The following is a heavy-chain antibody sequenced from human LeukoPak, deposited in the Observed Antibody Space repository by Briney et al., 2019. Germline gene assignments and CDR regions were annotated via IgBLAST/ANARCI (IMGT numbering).Heavy chain of an antibody. CDR2: IYTSGST. CDR3: ARANGPHCSSTSCYMGPRGYYYYMDV. CDR1: GGSISSGSYY. Sequence: TLSLTCTVSGGSISSGSYYWSWIRQPAGKGLEWIGRIYTSGSTNYNPSLKSRVTISVDTSKNQFSLKLSSVTVADTAVYYCARANGPHCSSTSCYMGPRGYYYYMDVWGKGTTVTVSS. V-gene: IGHV4-61*02. D-gene: IGHD2-2*02. J-gene: IGHJ6*03.